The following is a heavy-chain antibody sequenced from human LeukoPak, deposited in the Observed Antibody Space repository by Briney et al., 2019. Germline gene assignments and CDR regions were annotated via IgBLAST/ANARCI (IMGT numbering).Heavy chain of an antibody. D-gene: IGHD2-15*01. CDR2: INPNSGGT. V-gene: IGHV1-2*06. CDR3: AREGRYCSGGSCYSYWFDP. CDR1: GYTFTGYY. J-gene: IGHJ5*02. Sequence: ASVKVSCKASGYTFTGYYMHWVRQAPGQRLEWMGRINPNSGGTNYAQRFQGRVTMTRDTSISTAYMELSRLRSDDTAVYYCAREGRYCSGGSCYSYWFDPWGQGTLVTVSS.